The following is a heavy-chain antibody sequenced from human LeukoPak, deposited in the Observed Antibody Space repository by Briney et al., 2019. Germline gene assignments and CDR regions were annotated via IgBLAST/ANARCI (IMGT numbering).Heavy chain of an antibody. CDR1: GFTFSDYA. CDR2: ISSNGGST. CDR3: AKDRGRGAPGNWFDP. V-gene: IGHV3-64*04. J-gene: IGHJ5*02. D-gene: IGHD6-25*01. Sequence: GGSLRLSCAASGFTFSDYAMHWVRQAPGKGLEYVSVISSNGGSTYYADSVKGRFTISRDNSKNTLYLQMNSLRAEDTAVYYCAKDRGRGAPGNWFDPWGQGTLVTVSS.